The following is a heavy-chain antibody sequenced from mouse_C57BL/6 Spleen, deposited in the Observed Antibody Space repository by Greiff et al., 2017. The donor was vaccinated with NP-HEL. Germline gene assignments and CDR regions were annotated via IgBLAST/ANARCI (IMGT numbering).Heavy chain of an antibody. CDR1: GFTFSSYT. D-gene: IGHD2-1*01. CDR3: ASYGNYLDYYAMDY. V-gene: IGHV5-9*01. CDR2: ISGGGGNT. Sequence: EVNVVESGGGLVKPGGSLKLSCAASGFTFSSYTMSWVRQTPEKRLEWVATISGGGGNTYYPDSVKGRFTISRDNAKNTLYLQMSSLRSEDTALYYCASYGNYLDYYAMDYWGQGTSVTVSS. J-gene: IGHJ4*01.